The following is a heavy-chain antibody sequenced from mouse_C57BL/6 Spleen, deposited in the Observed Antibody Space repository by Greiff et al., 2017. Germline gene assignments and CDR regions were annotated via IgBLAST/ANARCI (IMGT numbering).Heavy chain of an antibody. D-gene: IGHD2-2*01. CDR1: GFSLTSYG. Sequence: VMLVESGPGLVQPSQSLPITCTVSGFSLTSYGVHWVRQSPGKGLEWLGVIWSGGSTDYNAAFISRLSISKDNAKSQVFFQMNRLRADDTAIYYCAREVTTGDWYFDVWGTGTTVTVSS. CDR3: AREVTTGDWYFDV. J-gene: IGHJ1*03. V-gene: IGHV2-2*01. CDR2: IWSGGST.